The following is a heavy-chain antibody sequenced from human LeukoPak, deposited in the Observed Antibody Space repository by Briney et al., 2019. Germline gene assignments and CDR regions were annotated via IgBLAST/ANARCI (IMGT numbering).Heavy chain of an antibody. D-gene: IGHD3-22*01. Sequence: PSETLSLTCTVSGDSISSSNYYWGWVRQPPGKGLEWIGSIYYSGSTYYNPSLKSRLTISVDTSKNQFSLKLSSVTAAGTAVYFCARHVTSGYFVITYFDNWGQGTLVTVSS. CDR3: ARHVTSGYFVITYFDN. J-gene: IGHJ4*02. CDR1: GDSISSSNYY. CDR2: IYYSGST. V-gene: IGHV4-39*01.